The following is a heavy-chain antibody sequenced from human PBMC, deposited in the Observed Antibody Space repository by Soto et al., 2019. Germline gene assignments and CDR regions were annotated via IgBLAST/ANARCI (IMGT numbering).Heavy chain of an antibody. J-gene: IGHJ4*02. CDR2: IWYDGSNK. D-gene: IGHD6-6*01. CDR1: GFTFSSYG. CDR3: ARGSSSVDY. V-gene: IGHV3-33*01. Sequence: GGSLRLSCAASGFTFSSYGMHWVRQAPGKGLEWVAVIWYDGSNKYCADSVKGRFTIPRDNSKNTLYLQMNSLRAEDTAVYYCARGSSSVDYWGQGTLVTVSS.